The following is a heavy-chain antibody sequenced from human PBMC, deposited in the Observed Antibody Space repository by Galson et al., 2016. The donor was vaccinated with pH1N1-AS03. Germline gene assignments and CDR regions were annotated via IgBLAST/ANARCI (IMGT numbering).Heavy chain of an antibody. V-gene: IGHV3-30*01. J-gene: IGHJ5*02. CDR3: ARESRGVGAIEVGFDP. CDR1: GFTLSHYG. D-gene: IGHD1-26*01. CDR2: VSYDGSNK. Sequence: SLRLSCAASGFTLSHYGMHWVRQAPGKGLECVAVVSYDGSNKYYGDSVKGRFTISRDNSKNTLFLQVNGLRPEDTGVHYCARESRGVGAIEVGFDPWGQGTLVTVSS.